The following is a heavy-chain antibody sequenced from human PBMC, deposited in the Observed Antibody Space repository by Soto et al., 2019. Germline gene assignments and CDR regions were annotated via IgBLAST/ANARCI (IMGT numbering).Heavy chain of an antibody. D-gene: IGHD3-22*01. Sequence: RRLSCAASGFTFSIYGMHWVRQAPGKGLEWVAVISYDGSNKYYADSVKGRFTISRDNSKNTLYLQMNSLRAEDTAVYYCAKDYYDSSGCDYWGQGPLVTVSS. CDR1: GFTFSIYG. CDR3: AKDYYDSSGCDY. V-gene: IGHV3-30*18. CDR2: ISYDGSNK. J-gene: IGHJ4*02.